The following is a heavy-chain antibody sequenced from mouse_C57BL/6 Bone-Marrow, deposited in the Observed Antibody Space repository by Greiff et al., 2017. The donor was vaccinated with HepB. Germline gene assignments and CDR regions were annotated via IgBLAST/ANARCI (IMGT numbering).Heavy chain of an antibody. D-gene: IGHD4-1*01. Sequence: QVQLQQSGAELVKPGASVKMSCKASGYTFTSYWITWVKQRPGQGLEWIGDIYPGSGSTNYNEKFKSKATLTVDTSSSTAYMQLSSLTSEDSAVYYCARNWPYYYAMDYWGQGTSVTVSS. V-gene: IGHV1-55*01. CDR3: ARNWPYYYAMDY. CDR2: IYPGSGST. J-gene: IGHJ4*01. CDR1: GYTFTSYW.